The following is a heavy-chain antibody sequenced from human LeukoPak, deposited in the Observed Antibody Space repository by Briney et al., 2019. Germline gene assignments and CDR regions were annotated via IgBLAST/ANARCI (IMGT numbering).Heavy chain of an antibody. D-gene: IGHD3-16*01. CDR2: IWYDGSNK. CDR3: AREDQYDYVWGSPRYYFDY. CDR1: GFTFSSYG. J-gene: IGHJ4*02. V-gene: IGHV3-33*01. Sequence: GGSLRLSCAASGFTFSSYGMHWVRQAPGKGLEWVAVIWYDGSNKYYADSVKGRFTISRDNSKNTLYLQMNSLRAEGTAVYYCAREDQYDYVWGSPRYYFDYWGQGTLVTVSS.